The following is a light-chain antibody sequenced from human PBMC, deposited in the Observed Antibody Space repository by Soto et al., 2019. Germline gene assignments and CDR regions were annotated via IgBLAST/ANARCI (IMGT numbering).Light chain of an antibody. Sequence: QPVLTQSSSTSASLGSSVKLTCILSSVHSTNIIAWHQQQPGKAPRFLMTLDRSGSYNRGSGVPDRFSGSSSGADRYLTISNLQFEDDGDYYCETWYSNTHKVFGGGTKLTVL. CDR1: SVHSTNI. CDR3: ETWYSNTHKV. CDR2: LDRSGSY. J-gene: IGLJ3*02. V-gene: IGLV4-60*02.